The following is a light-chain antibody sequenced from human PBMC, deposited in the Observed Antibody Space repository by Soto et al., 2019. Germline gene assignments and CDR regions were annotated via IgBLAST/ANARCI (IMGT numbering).Light chain of an antibody. CDR3: QHCLSTRT. V-gene: IGKV1-5*03. CDR1: QSIRAW. CDR2: GAS. J-gene: IGKJ1*01. Sequence: DVRMTQSPSTLSASEGDRVTITCGAGQSIRAWLAWYQQKPWKAPNLLIYGASILESGVPSRFSGSGYGTEFTLTISSLQPDDSGTYYSQHCLSTRTFGQGTKVEV.